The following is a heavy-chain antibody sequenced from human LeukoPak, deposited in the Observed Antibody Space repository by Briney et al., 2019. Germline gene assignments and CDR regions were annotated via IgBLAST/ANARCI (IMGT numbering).Heavy chain of an antibody. CDR2: IYHSGIT. D-gene: IGHD2-21*01. CDR3: TRFSTASSRPAYY. Sequence: PSETLSLTCAVYGYSISTGYYWGWIRQSPGKGLEWIGNIYHSGITHYNPSLQGRVTLSVDTSKNQFSLNLNSVTAADTAVYYCTRFSTASSRPAYYWGQGTLVIFSS. J-gene: IGHJ4*02. V-gene: IGHV4-38-2*01. CDR1: GYSISTGYY.